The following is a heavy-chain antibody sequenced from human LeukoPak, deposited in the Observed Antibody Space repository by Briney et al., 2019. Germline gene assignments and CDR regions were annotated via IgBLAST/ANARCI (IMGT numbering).Heavy chain of an antibody. CDR3: ARSTEYYDSSGYLGDWFDP. CDR2: IIPILDIT. CDR1: GGTFSSYT. Sequence: ASVKVSCKASGGTFSSYTISWVRQAPGQGLEWVGRIIPILDITNYAQKFQGRVTITADKSTSTAYMELSGLRSEDTAMYYCARSTEYYDSSGYLGDWFDPWGQGTLVTVSS. V-gene: IGHV1-69*02. J-gene: IGHJ5*02. D-gene: IGHD3-22*01.